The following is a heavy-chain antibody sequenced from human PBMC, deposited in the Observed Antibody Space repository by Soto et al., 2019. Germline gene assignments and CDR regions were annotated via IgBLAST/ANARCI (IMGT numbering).Heavy chain of an antibody. CDR1: GFTFSSYA. V-gene: IGHV3-23*01. D-gene: IGHD2-2*02. CDR3: AKDLRDIVVVPAAIPPGWFDP. J-gene: IGHJ5*02. Sequence: EVQLLESGGGLVQPGGSLRLSCAASGFTFSSYAMSWVRQAPGKGLEWVSAISRSGGSTYYADSVKGRFTISRANCKNALYLQMNSLRAEERAVYYCAKDLRDIVVVPAAIPPGWFDPWGEGALVTVS. CDR2: ISRSGGST.